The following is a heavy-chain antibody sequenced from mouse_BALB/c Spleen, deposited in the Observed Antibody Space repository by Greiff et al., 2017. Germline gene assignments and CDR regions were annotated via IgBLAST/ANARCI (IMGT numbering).Heavy chain of an antibody. D-gene: IGHD2-1*01. Sequence: EEKLEESGPRLVKPSQTLSLTCSVTGDSITSGYWNWIRKFPGNKLEYMGYLSYSGSTYYNPSLKSRISITRETSKNQYYLQFNSVTTDDTATYYCERYKGNGYFDVWGAGTTVTVSS. V-gene: IGHV3-8*02. CDR1: GDSITSGY. CDR2: LSYSGST. J-gene: IGHJ1*01. CDR3: ERYKGNGYFDV.